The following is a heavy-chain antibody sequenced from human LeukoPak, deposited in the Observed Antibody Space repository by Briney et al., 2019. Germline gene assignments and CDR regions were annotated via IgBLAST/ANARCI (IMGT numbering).Heavy chain of an antibody. J-gene: IGHJ4*02. CDR2: IYYSGST. V-gene: IGHV4-59*01. Sequence: SETLSLTCAVYGGSFSGYYWSWIRQPPGKGLEWIGYIYYSGSTNYNPSLKSRVTISVDTSKNQFSLKVSSVTAADRAVYYCGRGGWSVDYWGQGTLVTVSS. CDR1: GGSFSGYY. D-gene: IGHD2-15*01. CDR3: GRGGWSVDY.